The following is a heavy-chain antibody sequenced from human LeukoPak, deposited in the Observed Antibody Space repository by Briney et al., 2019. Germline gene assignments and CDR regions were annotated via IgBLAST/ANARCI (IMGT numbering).Heavy chain of an antibody. Sequence: SETLSLTCTVSGGSISSSSYYWGRIRQPPGKGLEWIGSIYYSGSTYYNPSLKSRVTISVDTSKNQFSLKLSSVTAADTAVYYCARVFVSITIFGVVTHMDVWGKGTTVTVSS. V-gene: IGHV4-39*07. D-gene: IGHD3-3*01. CDR2: IYYSGST. CDR3: ARVFVSITIFGVVTHMDV. J-gene: IGHJ6*03. CDR1: GGSISSSSYY.